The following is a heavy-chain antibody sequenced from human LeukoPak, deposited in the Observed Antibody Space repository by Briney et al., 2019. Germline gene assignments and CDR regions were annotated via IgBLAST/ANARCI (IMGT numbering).Heavy chain of an antibody. CDR1: GGSISSYY. V-gene: IGHV4-59*08. J-gene: IGHJ6*02. CDR2: IYYSGST. D-gene: IGHD4-17*01. CDR3: ASLYGDYALSAYYGMDV. Sequence: SETLSLTCTVSGGSISSYYRSWIRQPPGKGLEWIGYIYYSGSTNYNPSLKSRVTISVDTSKNQFSLKLSSVTAADTAVYYCASLYGDYALSAYYGMDVWGQGTTVTVSS.